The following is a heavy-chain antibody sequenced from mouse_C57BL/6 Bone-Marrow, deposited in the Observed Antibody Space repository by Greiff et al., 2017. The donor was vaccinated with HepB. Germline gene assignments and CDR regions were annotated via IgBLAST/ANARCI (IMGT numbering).Heavy chain of an antibody. J-gene: IGHJ4*01. Sequence: VKLMESGPGLVQPSQSLSITCTVSGFSLTSYGVHWVRQSPGKGLEWLGVIWSGGSTDYNAAFISRLSISKDNSKSHVFFKMNSLEADDTAIYYCARKNYGNYWAMDYWGQGTSVTVSS. D-gene: IGHD2-1*01. CDR3: ARKNYGNYWAMDY. CDR1: GFSLTSYG. CDR2: IWSGGST. V-gene: IGHV2-2*01.